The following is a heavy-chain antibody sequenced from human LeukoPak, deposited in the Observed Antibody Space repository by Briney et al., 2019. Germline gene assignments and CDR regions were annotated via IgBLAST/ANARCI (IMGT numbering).Heavy chain of an antibody. CDR3: ATVSVDTAGNWFDP. V-gene: IGHV1-24*01. D-gene: IGHD5-18*01. Sequence: ASVKVSCKVSGYTLTELSMHWVRQAPGKGLEWMGGFDPEDGETIYAQKFQGRVTMTEDTSTDTAHMELSSLRSEDTAVYYCATVSVDTAGNWFDPWGQGTLVTVSS. CDR2: FDPEDGET. CDR1: GYTLTELS. J-gene: IGHJ5*02.